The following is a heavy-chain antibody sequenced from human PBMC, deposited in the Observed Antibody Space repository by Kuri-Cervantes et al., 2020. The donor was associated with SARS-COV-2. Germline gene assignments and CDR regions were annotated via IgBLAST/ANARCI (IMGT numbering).Heavy chain of an antibody. J-gene: IGHJ4*02. Sequence: ASVKVSCKVSGYTLTELSMHWVRQAPGKGLEWMGWMNPNSGNTGYAQKFQGRVTMTRNTSISTAYMELSSLRSEDTAVYYCARAPRIGQQLVRRYYFDYWGQGTLVTVSS. V-gene: IGHV1-8*01. D-gene: IGHD6-13*01. CDR3: ARAPRIGQQLVRRYYFDY. CDR1: GYTLTELS. CDR2: MNPNSGNT.